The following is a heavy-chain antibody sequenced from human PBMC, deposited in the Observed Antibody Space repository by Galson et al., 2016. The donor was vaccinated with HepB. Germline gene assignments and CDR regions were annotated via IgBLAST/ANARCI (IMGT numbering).Heavy chain of an antibody. V-gene: IGHV4-59*01. Sequence: SETLSLTCPVSGGSISSYYWSWIRQPPGKGLEWIGYIYYSGSTNYNPSLKSRVTISVDTSKNQFSLKVASVTAADTGVYYCAIGHPGSFADYWGQGTLVTVSS. CDR1: GGSISSYY. J-gene: IGHJ4*02. CDR2: IYYSGST. CDR3: AIGHPGSFADY. D-gene: IGHD3-3*01.